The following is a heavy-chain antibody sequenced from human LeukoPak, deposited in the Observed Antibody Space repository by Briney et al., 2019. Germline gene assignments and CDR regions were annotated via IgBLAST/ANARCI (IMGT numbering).Heavy chain of an antibody. CDR1: GFTFSRYW. V-gene: IGHV3-74*01. D-gene: IGHD3-22*01. Sequence: GESLRLSCSASGFTFSRYWIHWVRQTPGKGLEWVSRINPDGSTTTYADSVKGRFTISRDNAKNTLYLQMNSLRAEDTAVYYCAKDRRTYYYDSSGYYFDYWGQGTLVTVSS. CDR3: AKDRRTYYYDSSGYYFDY. J-gene: IGHJ4*02. CDR2: INPDGSTT.